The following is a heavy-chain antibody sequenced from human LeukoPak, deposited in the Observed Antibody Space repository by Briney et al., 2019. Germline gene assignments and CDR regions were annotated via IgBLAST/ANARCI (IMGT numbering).Heavy chain of an antibody. CDR1: GGTFSSYA. Sequence: SVKVSCKASGGTFSSYAISWVRQAPGQGLEWMGGIIPIFGTANYAQKFQGRVTITADESTSTAYMELSSLRSEDTAVYYGSAEAQWLVSDYWGQGTLVTVSS. CDR3: SAEAQWLVSDY. J-gene: IGHJ4*02. CDR2: IIPIFGTA. D-gene: IGHD6-19*01. V-gene: IGHV1-69*13.